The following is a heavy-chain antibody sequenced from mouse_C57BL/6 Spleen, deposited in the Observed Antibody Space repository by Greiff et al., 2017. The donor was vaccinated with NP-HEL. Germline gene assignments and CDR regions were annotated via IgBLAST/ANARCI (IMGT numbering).Heavy chain of an antibody. J-gene: IGHJ4*01. CDR3: ARFYYYGSSYNAMDY. CDR2: IDPSDSYT. D-gene: IGHD1-1*01. CDR1: GYTFTSYW. V-gene: IGHV1-50*01. Sequence: VQLQQSGAELVKPGASVKLSCKASGYTFTSYWMQWVKQRPGQGLEWIGEIDPSDSYTNYNQKFKGKATLTVDTSSSTAYRQLSSLQSEDSAVYYCARFYYYGSSYNAMDYWGQGTSVTVAS.